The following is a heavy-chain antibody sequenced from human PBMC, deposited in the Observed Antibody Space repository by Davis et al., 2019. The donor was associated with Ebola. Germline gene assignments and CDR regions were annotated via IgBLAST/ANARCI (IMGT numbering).Heavy chain of an antibody. CDR2: IRSKANSYAT. J-gene: IGHJ4*02. CDR1: GFTFSGSA. Sequence: GESLKISCAASGFTFSGSAMHWFRQASGKGLEWVGRIRSKANSYATAYAASVKGRFTISRDDSKNTAYLQMNSLKTEDTAVYYCTTTTVTTDYGGQGTLVTVSS. D-gene: IGHD4-17*01. V-gene: IGHV3-73*01. CDR3: TTTTVTTDY.